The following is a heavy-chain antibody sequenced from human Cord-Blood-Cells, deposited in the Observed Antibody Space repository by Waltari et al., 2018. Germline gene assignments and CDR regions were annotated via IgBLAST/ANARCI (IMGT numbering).Heavy chain of an antibody. CDR2: IYYSGST. CDR1: GGSISSSSYY. J-gene: IGHJ4*02. Sequence: QLQLQESGPGLVKPSETLSLICTVSGGSISSSSYYWGWIRQPPGKGLEWIGSIYYSGSTYYNPSLKSRVTIAVDTSKNQFSLKLSSVTAADTAVYYCARRRNYYDSSGYLFDYWGQGTLVTVSS. D-gene: IGHD3-22*01. V-gene: IGHV4-39*07. CDR3: ARRRNYYDSSGYLFDY.